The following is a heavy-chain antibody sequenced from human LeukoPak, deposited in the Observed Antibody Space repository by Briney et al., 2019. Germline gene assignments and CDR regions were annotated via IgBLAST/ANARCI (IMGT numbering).Heavy chain of an antibody. V-gene: IGHV1-18*01. Sequence: ASVEVSCKASGYTFTSYGISWVRQAPGQGLEWMGWISAYNGNTNYAQKLQGRVTMTTDTSTSTAYMELRSLRSDDTAVYYCAGISGWDIYYYYYYGMDVWGQGTTVTVSS. D-gene: IGHD6-19*01. J-gene: IGHJ6*02. CDR2: ISAYNGNT. CDR1: GYTFTSYG. CDR3: AGISGWDIYYYYYYGMDV.